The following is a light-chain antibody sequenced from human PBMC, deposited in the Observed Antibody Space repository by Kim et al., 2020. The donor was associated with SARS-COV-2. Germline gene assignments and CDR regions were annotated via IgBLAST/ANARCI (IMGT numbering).Light chain of an antibody. J-gene: IGLJ2*01. CDR2: SDI. V-gene: IGLV3-9*01. Sequence: AVAQVQADTNTSGENKNENKNMHWYTQKPGQASVLDIYSDINRPPGIPARFAGSNSGNAATLPISRAQAGYEGDYFCQVWDRTTGFGGGTQLTVL. CDR1: KNENKN. CDR3: QVWDRTTG.